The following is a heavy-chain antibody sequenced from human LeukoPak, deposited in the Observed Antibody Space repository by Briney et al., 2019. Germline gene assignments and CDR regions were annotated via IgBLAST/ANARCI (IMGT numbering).Heavy chain of an antibody. CDR1: GFTFSSYA. CDR2: IRRNGGST. D-gene: IGHD3-22*01. CDR3: VKLVGYYYDSSGYLHDAFDI. V-gene: IGHV3-64D*09. J-gene: IGHJ3*02. Sequence: GGSLRLSCSASGFTFSSYAMHWVRPAPGKGLEYVSAIRRNGGSTNYAESVKGRFTISRDNSKKTLYLQMSSLRAEDTAVYYCVKLVGYYYDSSGYLHDAFDIWGQGTMVTVSS.